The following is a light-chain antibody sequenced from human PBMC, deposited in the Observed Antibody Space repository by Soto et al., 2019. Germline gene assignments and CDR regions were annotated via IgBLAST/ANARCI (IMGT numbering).Light chain of an antibody. CDR1: SSNFGAGYD. J-gene: IGLJ2*01. V-gene: IGLV1-40*01. CDR2: ANN. Sequence: VLTQPPSVSGAPGQRVTISCTGSSSNFGAGYDVHWYQQLPGTAPKLLIYANNNRPSGIPDRFSGSKSGTSASLAITGLQAEDEADYYCQSYDIHLSASLVFGGGTKVTVL. CDR3: QSYDIHLSASLV.